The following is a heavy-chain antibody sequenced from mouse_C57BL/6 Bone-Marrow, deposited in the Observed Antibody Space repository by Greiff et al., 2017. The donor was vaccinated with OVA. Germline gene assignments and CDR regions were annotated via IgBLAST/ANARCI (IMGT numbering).Heavy chain of an antibody. Sequence: QVQLKQPGTELVKPGASVKLSCKASGYTFTSYWMHWVKQRPGQGLEWIGNINPSNGGTNYNEKFKSKATLTVDNSSSTAYMQLSSLTSEDSAVYYCARQGNWDVGAMDYWGQGTSVTVSS. CDR1: GYTFTSYW. D-gene: IGHD4-1*01. J-gene: IGHJ4*01. CDR2: INPSNGGT. CDR3: ARQGNWDVGAMDY. V-gene: IGHV1-53*01.